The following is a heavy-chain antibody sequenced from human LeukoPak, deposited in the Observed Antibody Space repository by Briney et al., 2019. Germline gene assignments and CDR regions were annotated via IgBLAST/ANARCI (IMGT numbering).Heavy chain of an antibody. Sequence: PSETLSLTCTVSGGSISSSSYFWGWIRQPPGKGLEWIGSIYYSGSTYYNPSLKSRVTISVDTSKNQFSLKLSSVTAADTAVYYCATCRRGAFDIWGQGTMVTVSS. CDR3: ATCRRGAFDI. CDR2: IYYSGST. CDR1: GGSISSSSYF. J-gene: IGHJ3*02. V-gene: IGHV4-39*01.